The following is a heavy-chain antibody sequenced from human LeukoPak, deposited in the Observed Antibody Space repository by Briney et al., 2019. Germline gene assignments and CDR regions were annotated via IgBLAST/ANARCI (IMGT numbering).Heavy chain of an antibody. V-gene: IGHV4-59*08. CDR3: ARYDRGLFFFDD. CDR2: IHYSGSS. D-gene: IGHD1-14*01. CDR1: GASVRNEY. Sequence: SETLSLTCTVSGASVRNEYWSWIRQPPGKGLEWIGYIHYSGSSNYHPSLRSRVTISLDTSKNQFSLKPKSVTAADTGMYHCARYDRGLFFFDDWGQGTLVTVSS. J-gene: IGHJ4*02.